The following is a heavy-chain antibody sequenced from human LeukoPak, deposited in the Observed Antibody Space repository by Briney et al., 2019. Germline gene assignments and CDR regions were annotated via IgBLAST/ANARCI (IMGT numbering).Heavy chain of an antibody. D-gene: IGHD3-10*01. CDR1: GFTISSNY. CDR2: IYSGGTI. V-gene: IGHV3-53*01. Sequence: KTGGSLRLSCAASGFTISSNYMSWVRQAPGKGLEWVSIIYSGGTIYYADSVKGRFTISRDSSKNTLYLQMNSLTAEDTAVYYCARTGGSGSYFNWAYFDYWGQGTLVTVSS. CDR3: ARTGGSGSYFNWAYFDY. J-gene: IGHJ4*02.